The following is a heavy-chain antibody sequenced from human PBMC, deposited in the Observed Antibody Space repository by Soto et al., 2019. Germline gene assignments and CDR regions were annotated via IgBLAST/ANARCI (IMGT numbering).Heavy chain of an antibody. CDR1: GFTFSTYT. CDR2: VSQDGTA. D-gene: IGHD6-25*01. CDR3: AKFVSSAVYEAFDI. V-gene: IGHV3-23*01. Sequence: PGGSLRLSCAASGFTFSTYTMAWVRQAPGRGPEWVAGVSQDGTAHYADSVKGRFTISRDNSRDTVYLQMITLRGEDTAVYYCAKFVSSAVYEAFDIWGQGTMVTVSS. J-gene: IGHJ3*02.